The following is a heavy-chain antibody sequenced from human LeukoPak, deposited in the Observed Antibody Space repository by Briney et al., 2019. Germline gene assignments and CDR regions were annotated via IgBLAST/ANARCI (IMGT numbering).Heavy chain of an antibody. CDR2: ISSSSSTI. CDR3: ARVDYGGNSCDY. CDR1: GFSFSSYC. J-gene: IGHJ4*02. D-gene: IGHD4-23*01. Sequence: PGGSLRLSCAAAGFSFSSYCMNSVRQPPGKGLGWVSYISSSSSTIYYADSVKGRFTISRDNAKNSLYLRMNSLRAEDTAVYYCARVDYGGNSCDYWGQGTLVTVS. V-gene: IGHV3-48*04.